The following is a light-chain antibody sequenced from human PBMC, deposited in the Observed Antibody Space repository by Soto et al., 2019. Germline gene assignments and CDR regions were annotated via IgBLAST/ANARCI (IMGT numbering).Light chain of an antibody. Sequence: QSVLTQPPSASGTPGQRVTISCSGSSSNIGSNYVYWYQQLPGTAPKLLIYKNDQRPSGVPDRFSGSKSGTSASLPISGLRSEDEADYYCAAWDDSLRGPVFGGGTQLTVL. CDR2: KND. CDR1: SSNIGSNY. CDR3: AAWDDSLRGPV. V-gene: IGLV1-47*01. J-gene: IGLJ7*01.